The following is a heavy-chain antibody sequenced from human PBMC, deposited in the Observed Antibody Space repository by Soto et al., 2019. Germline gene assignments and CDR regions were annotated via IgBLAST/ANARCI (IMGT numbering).Heavy chain of an antibody. V-gene: IGHV1-18*01. Sequence: ASVKVSCKASGYTFTSYGISWVRQAPGQGLEWMGWIRAYNGNTNYAQKLQGRVTMTTDTSTSTADMELRSLRSDDTAVYYCARVCLAVAGRCYYYGMDVWGQGTTVTVSS. CDR3: ARVCLAVAGRCYYYGMDV. CDR1: GYTFTSYG. D-gene: IGHD6-19*01. J-gene: IGHJ6*02. CDR2: IRAYNGNT.